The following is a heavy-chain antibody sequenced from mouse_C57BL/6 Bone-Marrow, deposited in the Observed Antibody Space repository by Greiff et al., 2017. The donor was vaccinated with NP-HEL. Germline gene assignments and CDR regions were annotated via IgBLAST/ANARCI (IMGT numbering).Heavy chain of an antibody. V-gene: IGHV5-17*01. D-gene: IGHD1-1*01. Sequence: EVKVVESGGGLVKPGGSLKLSCAASGFTFSDYGMHWVRQAPEKGLEWVAYISSGSSTIYYADTVKGRFTISRDNAKNTLFLQMTSLRSEDTAMYYCARGSTVVSPPFDYWGQGTTLTVSS. CDR1: GFTFSDYG. CDR2: ISSGSSTI. CDR3: ARGSTVVSPPFDY. J-gene: IGHJ2*01.